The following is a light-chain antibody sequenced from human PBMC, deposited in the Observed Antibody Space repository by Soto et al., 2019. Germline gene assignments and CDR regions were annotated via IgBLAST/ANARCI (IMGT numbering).Light chain of an antibody. CDR1: QSVSSY. Sequence: EIVLTQSPATLXLSPXEXXTXSCRASQSVSSYLAWYQQKPGQAPRLLIYDASNRATGIPARFSGSGSGTDFTLTISSLEPEDFAVYYCQQRSNWPLMYTFGQGTKLEIK. J-gene: IGKJ2*01. CDR2: DAS. CDR3: QQRSNWPLMYT. V-gene: IGKV3-11*01.